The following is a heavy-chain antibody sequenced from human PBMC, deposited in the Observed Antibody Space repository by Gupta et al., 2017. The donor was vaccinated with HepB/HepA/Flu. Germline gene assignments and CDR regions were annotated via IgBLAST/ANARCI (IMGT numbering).Heavy chain of an antibody. Sequence: EVQLVQSGPEVKKPGESLRLSCQASGYMFVDQYIHWVRQWPGKGLQWMALIHPRTSNAQINPLLGDQVAVSVDKSKNTAYLSLTDLLASDTAIYYCARQLQFPGININLNAFDVWGQGTAVTV. CDR1: GYMFVDQY. J-gene: IGHJ3*01. D-gene: IGHD3-10*01. CDR3: ARQLQFPGININLNAFDV. V-gene: IGHV5-51*01. CDR2: IHPRTSNA.